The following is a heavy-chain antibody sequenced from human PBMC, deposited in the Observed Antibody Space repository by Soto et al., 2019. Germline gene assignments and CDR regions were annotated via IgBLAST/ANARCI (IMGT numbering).Heavy chain of an antibody. D-gene: IGHD3-9*01. CDR1: GGSISSYY. CDR3: ARGAVVLRYFEGWFDP. J-gene: IGHJ5*02. V-gene: IGHV4-59*01. Sequence: PSETLSLTCTVSGGSISSYYWSWIRQPPGKGLEWIGYIYYSGSTNYNPSLKSRVTISVDTSKNQFSLKLSSVTAADTAVYYCARGAVVLRYFEGWFDPWGQGTLVTVSS. CDR2: IYYSGST.